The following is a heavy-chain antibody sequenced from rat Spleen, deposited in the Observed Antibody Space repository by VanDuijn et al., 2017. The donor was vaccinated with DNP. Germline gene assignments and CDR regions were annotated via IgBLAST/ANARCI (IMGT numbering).Heavy chain of an antibody. CDR3: AIQVGVFDY. CDR1: GYSITSNHK. Sequence: EVQLQESGPGLVKPSQSLSLTCSVTGYSITSNHKWSWIRKFPGNELEWMGYINNAGSTTYNPSLKSRFSITRDTSKNHFFLQVNSVRDEDAATYSCAIQVGVFDYWGQGVTVIVSS. D-gene: IGHD4-4*01. J-gene: IGHJ2*01. V-gene: IGHV3-3*01. CDR2: INNAGST.